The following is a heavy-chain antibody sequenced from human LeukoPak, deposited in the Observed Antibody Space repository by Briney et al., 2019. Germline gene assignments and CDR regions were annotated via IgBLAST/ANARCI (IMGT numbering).Heavy chain of an antibody. J-gene: IGHJ6*02. V-gene: IGHV3-21*01. Sequence: PGGSLRLSCAASGFTFSSYSMNWVRQAPGKGLEWVSSISSSSSYIYYADSVKGRFTISRDNDKNSLYLQMNSLRAEDTAVYYCARDGGYCSGGSCYTSYYYYYGMDVWGQGTTVTVSS. D-gene: IGHD2-15*01. CDR2: ISSSSSYI. CDR1: GFTFSSYS. CDR3: ARDGGYCSGGSCYTSYYYYYGMDV.